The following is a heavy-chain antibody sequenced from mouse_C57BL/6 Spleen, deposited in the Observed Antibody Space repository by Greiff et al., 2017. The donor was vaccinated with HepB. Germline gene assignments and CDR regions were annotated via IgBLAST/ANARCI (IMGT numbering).Heavy chain of an antibody. CDR2: ISSGSSTI. D-gene: IGHD4-1*01. V-gene: IGHV5-17*01. J-gene: IGHJ3*01. CDR3: ASPGSWFAY. Sequence: EVMLVESGGGLVKPGGSLKLSCAASGFTFSDYGMHWVRQAPEKGLEWVAYISSGSSTIYYADTVKGRFTISRDNAKNTLFLQMTSLRSEDTAMYYCASPGSWFAYWGQGTLVTVSA. CDR1: GFTFSDYG.